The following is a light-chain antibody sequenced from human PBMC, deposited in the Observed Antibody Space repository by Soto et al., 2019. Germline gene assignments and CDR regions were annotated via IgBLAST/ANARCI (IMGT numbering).Light chain of an antibody. CDR1: SSDVGGYNY. CDR3: SSYAGSNNPVI. CDR2: EVS. V-gene: IGLV2-8*01. Sequence: QSALTQPPSASGSPGQSGTISCTGTSSDVGGYNYVSWYQQHPGKAPKFLIFEVSRRPSGVPDRFSGSKSGNTASLTVSGLKADDEADYYCSSYAGSNNPVIFGGGTPLTVL. J-gene: IGLJ7*01.